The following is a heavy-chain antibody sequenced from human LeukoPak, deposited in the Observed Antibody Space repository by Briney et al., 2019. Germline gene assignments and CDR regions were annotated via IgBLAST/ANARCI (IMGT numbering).Heavy chain of an antibody. D-gene: IGHD3-16*01. V-gene: IGHV3-30*02. CDR3: AKGLWNWFDP. J-gene: IGHJ5*02. Sequence: PGGSLRLSCAASGFTFNNYGMHWVRQAPGKGLEWVAFIRYDGSNKYYADSVGGRFTISRDNSKNTLYLQMSSLRAEDTAVYYCAKGLWNWFDPWGQGTLVTVSS. CDR1: GFTFNNYG. CDR2: IRYDGSNK.